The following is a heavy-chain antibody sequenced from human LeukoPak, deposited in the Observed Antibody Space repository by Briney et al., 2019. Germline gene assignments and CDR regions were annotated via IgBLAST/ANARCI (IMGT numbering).Heavy chain of an antibody. V-gene: IGHV3-21*01. D-gene: IGHD3-10*01. Sequence: GGSLRLSCAASGFTFSSHSMNWVRQAPGKGLEWVSYMSGSSSYIYYADSVKGRFTISRDNAKNSLYLQMDSLRAEDTAVYYCARDRGSGDDYWGQGTLVTVSS. CDR3: ARDRGSGDDY. CDR1: GFTFSSHS. J-gene: IGHJ4*02. CDR2: MSGSSSYI.